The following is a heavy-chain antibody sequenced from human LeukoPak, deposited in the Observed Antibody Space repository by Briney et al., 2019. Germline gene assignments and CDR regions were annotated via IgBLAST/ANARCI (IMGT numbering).Heavy chain of an antibody. V-gene: IGHV3-7*01. CDR3: ARAIRGYSYGLNYYYYYYMDV. Sequence: PGGSLRLSCAASGFTFSSYAMSWVRQAPGKGLEWVANIKQDGSEKYYVDSVKGRFTISRDNAKNSLYLQMHSLRAEDTAVYYCARAIRGYSYGLNYYYYYYMDVWGKGTTVTVSS. D-gene: IGHD5-18*01. J-gene: IGHJ6*03. CDR1: GFTFSSYA. CDR2: IKQDGSEK.